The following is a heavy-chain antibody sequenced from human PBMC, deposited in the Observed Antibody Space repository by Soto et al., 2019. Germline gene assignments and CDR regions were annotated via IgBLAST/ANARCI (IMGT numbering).Heavy chain of an antibody. CDR2: IYYSGST. J-gene: IGHJ3*02. CDR1: GGSVSSGAYY. V-gene: IGHV4-31*03. D-gene: IGHD5-12*01. Sequence: LSLTCTVSGGSVSSGAYYWTWIRQRPGKGLEWIGYIYYSGSTYYSPSLKSRLSISLDTSKKQFYLRLSSATAADTAMYYCARARLRAVYAFDIRGQGTMVTASS. CDR3: ARARLRAVYAFDI.